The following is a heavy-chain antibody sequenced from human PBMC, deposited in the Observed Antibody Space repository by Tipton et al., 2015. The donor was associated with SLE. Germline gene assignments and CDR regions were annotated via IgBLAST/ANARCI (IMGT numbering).Heavy chain of an antibody. Sequence: QLGQSGAEVKKAGGSMKVSCKASGYTFSNYGISWVRQAPGQGLEWMGWISTYNGNTNSAQKLQGRVTMTTDTSTSTAYMELRSLRSDGTAVYYCARGRMTRYGFDIWGQGTMVTVSS. CDR2: ISTYNGNT. CDR3: ARGRMTRYGFDI. D-gene: IGHD2-21*02. J-gene: IGHJ3*02. CDR1: GYTFSNYG. V-gene: IGHV1-18*01.